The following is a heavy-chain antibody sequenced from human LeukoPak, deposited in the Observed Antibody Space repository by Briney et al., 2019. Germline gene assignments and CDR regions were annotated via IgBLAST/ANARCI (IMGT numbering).Heavy chain of an antibody. Sequence: SETLSLTCTVSGGSISSYYWSWIRQPPGRGLEWIGYIYYSGSTNNNPSLKSRVTKSVDTSKNQFSLKLSSVTAADTAVYYCARVLGYCSGGSCHGRFDPWGQGTLVTVSS. V-gene: IGHV4-59*01. CDR3: ARVLGYCSGGSCHGRFDP. D-gene: IGHD2-15*01. J-gene: IGHJ5*02. CDR2: IYYSGST. CDR1: GGSISSYY.